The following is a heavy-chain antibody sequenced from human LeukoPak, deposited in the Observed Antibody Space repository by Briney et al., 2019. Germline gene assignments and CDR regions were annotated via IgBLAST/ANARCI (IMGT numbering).Heavy chain of an antibody. D-gene: IGHD5-18*01. CDR2: MSAYNGKT. CDR3: ARGMGYSYGHPQGAFDI. V-gene: IGHV1-18*01. CDR1: GYSFTSYG. J-gene: IGHJ3*02. Sequence: ASVKVSCKASGYSFTSYGFNWVRQAPGQGLEWMGWMSAYNGKTNYAHSLQGRVTVTADTSTSTAYMELRSLRSEDTAVYYCARGMGYSYGHPQGAFDIWGQGPMVPVSS.